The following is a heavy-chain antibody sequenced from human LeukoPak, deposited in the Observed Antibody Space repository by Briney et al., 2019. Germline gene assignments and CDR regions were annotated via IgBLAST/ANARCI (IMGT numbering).Heavy chain of an antibody. CDR2: ISYDGSNK. D-gene: IGHD2-15*01. CDR3: ARERVVVVAATFDY. Sequence: GDSLTHSCSASGFTLSIYPKHYVRPAPGKALECGAVISYDGSNKYYADSVKGRFTISRDNSKNTLYLQMNSLRAEDTAVYYCARERVVVVAATFDYWGQGTLVTVSS. CDR1: GFTLSIYP. V-gene: IGHV3-30*04. J-gene: IGHJ4*02.